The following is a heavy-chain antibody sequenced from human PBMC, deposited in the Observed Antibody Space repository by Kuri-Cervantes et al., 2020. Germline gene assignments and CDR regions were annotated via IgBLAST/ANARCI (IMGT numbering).Heavy chain of an antibody. CDR3: AREAFGEYGFDY. V-gene: IGHV4-30-2*01. J-gene: IGHJ4*02. CDR2: IYHSGST. CDR1: GGSISSGGYS. Sequence: SCAVSGGSISSGGYSWGWLRQAPGQGLEWIGYIYHSGSTYYNPSHKRRITISVYRSKNQFSLKLSLVTAADTAEYYCAREAFGEYGFDYWGQGTLVTVSS. D-gene: IGHD3-10*01.